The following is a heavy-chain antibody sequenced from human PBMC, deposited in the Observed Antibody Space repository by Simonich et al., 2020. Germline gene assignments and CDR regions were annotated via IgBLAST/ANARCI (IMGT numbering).Heavy chain of an antibody. Sequence: EVQLVESGGGLVKPGGSLRLSCAASGFTFSSYSMNWVRQAPGQGLEWVSSIISSRSYIYYADAVKGRLTISSDNAKNSLYLQMNSLRAEDTAVYYCARWIAVAGTGAYGMDVWGQGTTVTVSS. CDR1: GFTFSSYS. V-gene: IGHV3-21*01. J-gene: IGHJ6*02. CDR2: IISSRSYI. D-gene: IGHD6-19*01. CDR3: ARWIAVAGTGAYGMDV.